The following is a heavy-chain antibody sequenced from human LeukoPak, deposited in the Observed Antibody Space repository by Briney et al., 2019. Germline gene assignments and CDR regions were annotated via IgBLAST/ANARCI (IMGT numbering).Heavy chain of an antibody. Sequence: GGSLRLSCAASGFSFSSYGMQWVRQAPGKGLEWVAVTWYDGSNKNYADSVKGRFTISRDNSKNTLYLQMDSLRAEDTALYYCAKGSGINHYHWIDPWGQGTLVTVSS. D-gene: IGHD1-14*01. CDR2: TWYDGSNK. V-gene: IGHV3-33*06. CDR3: AKGSGINHYHWIDP. J-gene: IGHJ5*02. CDR1: GFSFSSYG.